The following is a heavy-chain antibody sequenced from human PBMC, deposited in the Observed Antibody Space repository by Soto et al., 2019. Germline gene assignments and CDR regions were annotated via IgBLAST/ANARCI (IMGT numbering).Heavy chain of an antibody. V-gene: IGHV1-8*01. Sequence: GASVKVSCKASGYTFTSYDINWVRQATGQGLEWMGWMNPNSGNTGYARKFQGRVTMTRNTSISTAYMELSSLRSEDTAVYYCAIIAARGDFDYWGQGALVTVSS. CDR1: GYTFTSYD. D-gene: IGHD6-6*01. J-gene: IGHJ4*02. CDR3: AIIAARGDFDY. CDR2: MNPNSGNT.